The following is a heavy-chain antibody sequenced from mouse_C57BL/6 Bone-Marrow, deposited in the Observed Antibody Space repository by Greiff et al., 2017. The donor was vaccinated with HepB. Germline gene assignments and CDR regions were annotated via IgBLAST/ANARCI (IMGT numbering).Heavy chain of an antibody. CDR3: ARRRITTVVATDYYAMDY. CDR2: IWSGGST. J-gene: IGHJ4*01. V-gene: IGHV2-2*01. CDR1: GFSFTSYG. Sequence: VKLMESGPGLVQPSQSLSITCTVSGFSFTSYGVHWVRQSPGKGLEWLGVIWSGGSTDYNAAFISRLSISKDNSKSQVFFKMNSLQADDTAIYYCARRRITTVVATDYYAMDYWGQGTSVTVSS. D-gene: IGHD1-1*01.